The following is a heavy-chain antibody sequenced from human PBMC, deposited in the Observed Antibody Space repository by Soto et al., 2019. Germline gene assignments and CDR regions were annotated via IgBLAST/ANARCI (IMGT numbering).Heavy chain of an antibody. CDR1: GYTFTSYG. V-gene: IGHV1-18*01. CDR3: ARTPETFDH. Sequence: QVQLVQSGAEVKKPGASVKVSCKASGYTFTSYGISWVRQAPGQGLEWMGWISGYNGNKKYAQKLQGRVTMTTDTPRTTTYVRRRTLRSEDTAVYSCARTPETFDHGAQRTLFTFS. J-gene: IGHJ4*02. CDR2: ISGYNGNK.